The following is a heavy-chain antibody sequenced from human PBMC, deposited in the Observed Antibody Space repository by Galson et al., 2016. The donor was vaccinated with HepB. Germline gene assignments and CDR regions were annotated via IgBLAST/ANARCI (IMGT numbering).Heavy chain of an antibody. CDR2: ISGSGDTT. D-gene: IGHD4-17*01. Sequence: SLRLSCAASGFTFTNYAMNWVRQAPGKGLEWVSAISGSGDTTYYADSVKGRFTISRDKSKNTLYLEMNSLRAEDTAVYYCAKDMREGYVDYAHHYYYYGMDVWGQGTTVTVSS. J-gene: IGHJ6*02. CDR1: GFTFTNYA. V-gene: IGHV3-23*01. CDR3: AKDMREGYVDYAHHYYYYGMDV.